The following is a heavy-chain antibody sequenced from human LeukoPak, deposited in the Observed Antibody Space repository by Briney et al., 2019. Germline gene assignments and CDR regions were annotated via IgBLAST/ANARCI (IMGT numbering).Heavy chain of an antibody. D-gene: IGHD2-21*01. CDR2: LNWNGGST. J-gene: IGHJ3*02. CDR1: GFTFDDYA. V-gene: IGHV3-20*04. CDR3: AGGVVGAFDI. Sequence: GGSLRLSCAASGFTFDDYATSWVRQVPGKGLEWVSGLNWNGGSTGYADSVQGRFTISRDNAKNSLYLQMNSLRAEDTALYYCAGGVVGAFDIWGQGTMVTVSS.